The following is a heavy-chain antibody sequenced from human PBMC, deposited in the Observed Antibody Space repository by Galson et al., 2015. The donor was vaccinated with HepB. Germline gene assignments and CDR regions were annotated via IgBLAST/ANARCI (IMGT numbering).Heavy chain of an antibody. Sequence: SVKVSCKASGYSFISYGISWVRQAPGHGLEWMAWISPYNGHTNHAQKFQGRVTMTTDTSTSTVYMELRSLRSDDTAVYYCAREWGYGGGAEVKWFDPWGQGTLVTVSS. J-gene: IGHJ5*02. CDR1: GYSFISYG. CDR2: ISPYNGHT. V-gene: IGHV1-18*01. D-gene: IGHD5-12*01. CDR3: AREWGYGGGAEVKWFDP.